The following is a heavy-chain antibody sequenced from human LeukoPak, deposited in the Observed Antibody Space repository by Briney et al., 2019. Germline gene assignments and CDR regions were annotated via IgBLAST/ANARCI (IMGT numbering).Heavy chain of an antibody. V-gene: IGHV3-23*01. CDR2: ISGSGGST. CDR3: ARRSCSSTSCYRGYYYGSGSFYFDY. Sequence: PGGSLRPSCAAPGFTFSSYAMSWVRQAPGKGLEWVSAISGSGGSTYYADSVKGRFTISRDNSKNTLYLQMNSLRAEDTAVYYCARRSCSSTSCYRGYYYGSGSFYFDYWGQGTLVTVSS. CDR1: GFTFSSYA. D-gene: IGHD2-2*02. J-gene: IGHJ4*02.